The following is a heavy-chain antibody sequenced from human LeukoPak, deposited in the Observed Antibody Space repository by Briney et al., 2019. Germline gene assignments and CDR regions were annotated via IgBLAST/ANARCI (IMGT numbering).Heavy chain of an antibody. Sequence: GASVKVSCKASGGTFSSYAISWVRQAPGQGLEWMGGIIPIFGTANYAQKFQGRVTITADESTSTAYMELSSLRSEDTAVYYCAGNRRYCTNGVCYTAWDYWGQGTLVTVSS. CDR2: IIPIFGTA. CDR3: AGNRRYCTNGVCYTAWDY. D-gene: IGHD2-8*01. CDR1: GGTFSSYA. J-gene: IGHJ4*02. V-gene: IGHV1-69*13.